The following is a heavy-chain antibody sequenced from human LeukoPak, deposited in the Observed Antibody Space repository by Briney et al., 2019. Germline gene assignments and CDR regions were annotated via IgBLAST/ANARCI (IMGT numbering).Heavy chain of an antibody. Sequence: PSETLSLTCTVSGGSLSSGSYYWSWIRQPAGKGLEWIGRIYTSGSTNYNPSLKSRVTISVDTSKNQFSLKLSSVTAADTAVYYCARDYLGGSGSYIGRLGWFDPWGQGTLVTVSS. CDR2: IYTSGST. CDR1: GGSLSSGSYY. V-gene: IGHV4-61*02. J-gene: IGHJ5*02. CDR3: ARDYLGGSGSYIGRLGWFDP. D-gene: IGHD3-10*01.